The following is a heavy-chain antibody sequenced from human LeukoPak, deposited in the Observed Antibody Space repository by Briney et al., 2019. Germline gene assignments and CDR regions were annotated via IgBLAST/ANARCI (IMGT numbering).Heavy chain of an antibody. Sequence: SETLSLTCTVSGGSISNYYWSWIRQPPGKGLEWIGYIYYSGSTNYNPSLKSRVTISVDASKNQFSLKLSSVTAADTAVYYCARVGGTNYYYYGMDVWGQGTTVTVSS. J-gene: IGHJ6*02. V-gene: IGHV4-59*01. CDR1: GGSISNYY. CDR2: IYYSGST. CDR3: ARVGGTNYYYYGMDV. D-gene: IGHD1-26*01.